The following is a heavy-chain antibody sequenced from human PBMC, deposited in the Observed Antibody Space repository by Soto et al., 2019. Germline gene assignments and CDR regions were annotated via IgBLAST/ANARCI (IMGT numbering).Heavy chain of an antibody. Sequence: EVQLLESGGGLVQPGGSLRLPCAASGFTFSSFAMTWFRQAPGKGLEWVSAISGSGGRTYYADSVKGRFTISRDNSKNTLYLQMNSLRAEDTAVYYCAKDLGSGWYGYWGQGTLVTVSS. V-gene: IGHV3-23*01. CDR2: ISGSGGRT. CDR3: AKDLGSGWYGY. J-gene: IGHJ4*02. D-gene: IGHD6-19*01. CDR1: GFTFSSFA.